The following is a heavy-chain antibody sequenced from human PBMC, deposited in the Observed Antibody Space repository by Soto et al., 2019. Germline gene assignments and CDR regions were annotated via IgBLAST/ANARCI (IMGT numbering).Heavy chain of an antibody. CDR2: ISGSGGST. Sequence: GVSLRLSCAASGFTFSSYAMSWVRQAPGKGLEWVSAISGSGGSTYYADSVKGRFTISRDNSKNTLYLQMNSLRAEDTAVYYCAKELRGPYYYDSSGYYYLDYWGQGTLVTVSS. CDR3: AKELRGPYYYDSSGYYYLDY. CDR1: GFTFSSYA. V-gene: IGHV3-23*01. D-gene: IGHD3-22*01. J-gene: IGHJ4*02.